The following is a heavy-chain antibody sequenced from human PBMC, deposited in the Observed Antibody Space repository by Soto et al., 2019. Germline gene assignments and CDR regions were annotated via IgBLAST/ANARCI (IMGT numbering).Heavy chain of an antibody. D-gene: IGHD1-20*01. CDR1: GGSISSGDYS. CDR3: ARGGKYNWNHNWFDP. Sequence: QLQLQESGSGLVKPSQTLSLTCAVSGGSISSGDYSWNWIRQPPGKGLEWIGYIYHSGSTYYNPSLKSRLTISVDRSKNQFSLKLSSVTAADTAVYYCARGGKYNWNHNWFDPWGQGTLVTVSS. J-gene: IGHJ5*02. CDR2: IYHSGST. V-gene: IGHV4-30-2*01.